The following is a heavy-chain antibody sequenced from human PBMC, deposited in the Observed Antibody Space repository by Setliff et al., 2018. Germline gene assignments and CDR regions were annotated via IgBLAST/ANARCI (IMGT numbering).Heavy chain of an antibody. CDR1: GGSISSSSYY. J-gene: IGHJ4*02. CDR3: ARLWRRIQQIDY. CDR2: IYYSGST. V-gene: IGHV4-39*01. Sequence: SETLSLTCTVSGGSISSSSYYWGWIRQPPGKGLELIGSIYYSGSTYYNPSLKSRVTISVDTSKKQFSLKLSSVTAADTAVYYCARLWRRIQQIDYWGQGTLVTVSS. D-gene: IGHD2-15*01.